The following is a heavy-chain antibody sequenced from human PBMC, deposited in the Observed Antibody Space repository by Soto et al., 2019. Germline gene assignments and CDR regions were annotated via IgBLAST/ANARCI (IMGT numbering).Heavy chain of an antibody. Sequence: ASVKVSCKASGFTFTSSAVQWVRQARGQRLEWIGWIVVGSGNTNYAQKFQERVTITRDMSTSTAYMELSSLRSEDTAVYYCARTGTRGYYYYGMDVWGQGTTVTVSS. J-gene: IGHJ6*02. CDR1: GFTFTSSA. V-gene: IGHV1-58*01. CDR3: ARTGTRGYYYYGMDV. D-gene: IGHD1-1*01. CDR2: IVVGSGNT.